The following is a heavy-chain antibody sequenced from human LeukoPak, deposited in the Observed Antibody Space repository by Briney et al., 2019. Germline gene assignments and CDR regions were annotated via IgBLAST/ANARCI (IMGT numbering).Heavy chain of an antibody. D-gene: IGHD6-13*01. CDR2: IYTSGST. CDR1: GGSISSYY. V-gene: IGHV4-4*07. CDR3: AMGRAYSSSWLSWFDR. Sequence: PSETLSLTCTVSGGSISSYYWSWIRQPAGKGLEWIGRIYTSGSTNYNPSLKGRVTMSVDTSKNQFSLKLSSVTAADTAVYYCAMGRAYSSSWLSWFDRWGQGTLVTVSS. J-gene: IGHJ5*02.